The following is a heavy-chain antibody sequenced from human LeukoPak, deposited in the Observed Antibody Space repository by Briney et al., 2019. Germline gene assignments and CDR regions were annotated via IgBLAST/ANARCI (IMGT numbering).Heavy chain of an antibody. D-gene: IGHD3-22*01. CDR3: ARLWTGYSDSSGYYYLDY. J-gene: IGHJ4*02. Sequence: SETLSLTCAVSGGSISSSHWWSWVRQPPVKGLEWIGEIYHSGSTNYNPSLKSRVTISVDNSKNQFSLKLSSVTAADTAVYYCARLWTGYSDSSGYYYLDYWGQGTLVTVSS. V-gene: IGHV4-4*02. CDR1: GGSISSSHW. CDR2: IYHSGST.